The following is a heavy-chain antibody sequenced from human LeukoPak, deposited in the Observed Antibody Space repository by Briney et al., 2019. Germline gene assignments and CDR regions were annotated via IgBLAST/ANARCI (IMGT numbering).Heavy chain of an antibody. D-gene: IGHD3-10*02. CDR2: INWNGGST. J-gene: IGHJ6*04. CDR3: AELGITMIGGV. Sequence: GGSLRLSCAASGFTFDDYGMSWVRQAPGKGLEWVSGINWNGGSTHYGDSVKGRFTISRDNAKNSLYLQMNSLRAEDTAVYYCAELGITMIGGVWGKGTTVTISS. CDR1: GFTFDDYG. V-gene: IGHV3-20*04.